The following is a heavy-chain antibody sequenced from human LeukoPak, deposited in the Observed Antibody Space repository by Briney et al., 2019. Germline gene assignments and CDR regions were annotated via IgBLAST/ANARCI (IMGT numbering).Heavy chain of an antibody. CDR3: ASDRGGVDCDPKCYLDY. CDR2: ITGSGGST. CDR1: GFTSRSRA. Sequence: GGSLRLSCAAPGFTSRSRAMRCVRQAPEKGLGWVSPITGSGGSTYYADSVKGRSAISRDNSKNTLFLQMNSLRAEDTAVYFCASDRGGVDCDPKCYLDYWGQGGLVTVSS. V-gene: IGHV3-23*01. D-gene: IGHD2-21*02. J-gene: IGHJ4*02.